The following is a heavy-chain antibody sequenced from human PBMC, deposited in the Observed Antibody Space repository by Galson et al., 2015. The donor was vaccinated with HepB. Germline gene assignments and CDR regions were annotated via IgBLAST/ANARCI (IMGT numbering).Heavy chain of an antibody. J-gene: IGHJ4*02. CDR3: ARLSRWVAGFDY. V-gene: IGHV4-39*01. Sequence: ETLSLTCTVSGGSISSSSYYWGWIRQPPGKGLEWIGTIYYTGSTYYNPSLQSRVTLSEDTSKKQFSLKLSSVTAADTAVYYCARLSRWVAGFDYWGQGTLVTVSS. D-gene: IGHD4-23*01. CDR1: GGSISSSSYY. CDR2: IYYTGST.